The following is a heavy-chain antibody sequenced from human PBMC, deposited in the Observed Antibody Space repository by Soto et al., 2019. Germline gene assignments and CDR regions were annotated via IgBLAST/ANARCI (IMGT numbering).Heavy chain of an antibody. Sequence: SETLSLTCTVPGGSISSGDYYWSWIRQPPGKGLEWIGYIYYSGSTYYNPSLKSRVTISVDTSKNQFSLKLSSVTAADTAVYYCARVAARGNYFDYCGQGTLVTVSS. J-gene: IGHJ4*02. CDR3: ARVAARGNYFDY. D-gene: IGHD6-6*01. V-gene: IGHV4-30-4*01. CDR2: IYYSGST. CDR1: GGSISSGDYY.